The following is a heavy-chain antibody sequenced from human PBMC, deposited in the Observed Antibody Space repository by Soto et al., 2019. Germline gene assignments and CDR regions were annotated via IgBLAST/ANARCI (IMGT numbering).Heavy chain of an antibody. J-gene: IGHJ6*02. Sequence: EVQLLESGGGLVQPGGSLRLSCAASGFTFSSYAMSWVRQAPGKGLEWVSSIRGSGGSTQYADSVKGRFTISRDNSKNTLYLQMNGLRAEDTAVYCCAKERTYYYGSGSYHHYGMDVWGQGTTVTVSS. V-gene: IGHV3-23*01. CDR1: GFTFSSYA. CDR3: AKERTYYYGSGSYHHYGMDV. D-gene: IGHD3-10*01. CDR2: IRGSGGST.